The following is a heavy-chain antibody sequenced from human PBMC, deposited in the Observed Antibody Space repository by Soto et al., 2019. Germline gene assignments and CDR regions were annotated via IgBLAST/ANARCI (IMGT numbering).Heavy chain of an antibody. J-gene: IGHJ4*02. CDR2: IGVTDNTI. D-gene: IGHD3-10*01. V-gene: IGHV3-11*01. Sequence: QVHLVESGGDLVKPGGSLRLSCAASGFNFNDYYMTWIRQAPGKGLEWVSYIGVTDNTIYYADSVKGRFTISRDNAMNTLYLQMNSLRDEGTAMYYCATYYYGSGTSFDYWGQGTLVTVSS. CDR3: ATYYYGSGTSFDY. CDR1: GFNFNDYY.